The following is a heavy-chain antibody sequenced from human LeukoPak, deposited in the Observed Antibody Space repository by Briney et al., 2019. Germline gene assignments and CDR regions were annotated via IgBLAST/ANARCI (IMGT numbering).Heavy chain of an antibody. CDR3: AKEVFTGSGGAFDI. D-gene: IGHD1-14*01. V-gene: IGHV3-48*04. J-gene: IGHJ3*02. CDR2: ISDSGGIS. CDR1: GFTFSSYA. Sequence: GGALRLSCAASGFTFSSYAMSWVRQAPGKGLEWLSYISDSGGISFYADAVKGRFTISRDNAKNSLYLQMNSLRAEATAVYHCAKEVFTGSGGAFDIWGQGTMVTVSS.